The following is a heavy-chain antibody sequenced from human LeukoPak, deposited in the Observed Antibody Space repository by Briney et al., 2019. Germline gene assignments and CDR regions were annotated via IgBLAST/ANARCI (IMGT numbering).Heavy chain of an antibody. V-gene: IGHV3-53*01. CDR3: ARAKPKNMVRGLIMRRESRYYFDY. D-gene: IGHD3-10*01. Sequence: GGSLRLSCAASEFIVSINYMTWVRQAPGKGLERVSLIYSRGDTKYADSVKGRFTIYRDNSKSTLYIQMNSLRAEDTAVYYCARAKPKNMVRGLIMRRESRYYFDYWGQGTLVTVSS. CDR2: IYSRGDT. J-gene: IGHJ4*02. CDR1: EFIVSINY.